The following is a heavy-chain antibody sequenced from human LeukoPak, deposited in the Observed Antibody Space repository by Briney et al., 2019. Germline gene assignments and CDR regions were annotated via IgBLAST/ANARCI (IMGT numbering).Heavy chain of an antibody. CDR1: GGTFSSYA. CDR2: IIPIFGTA. J-gene: IGHJ5*02. Sequence: SVKVSCKASGGTFSSYAISWVRQAPGQGLEWMGGIIPIFGTANYAQKFQGRVTITTDESTSTAYMELSSLRSEDTAVYYCARDQGCSSTSCYTEYNWFDPWGQGTLVTVSS. V-gene: IGHV1-69*05. CDR3: ARDQGCSSTSCYTEYNWFDP. D-gene: IGHD2-2*02.